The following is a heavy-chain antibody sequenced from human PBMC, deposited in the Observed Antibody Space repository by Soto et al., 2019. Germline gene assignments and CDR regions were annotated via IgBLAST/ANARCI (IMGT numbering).Heavy chain of an antibody. CDR2: INAGNGNT. V-gene: IGHV1-3*01. Sequence: ASVKVSCKASGYTFTSYAMHWVRQAPGQRLEWMGWINAGNGNTKYSQKFQGRVTITRDTSASTAYMELSSLRSEDTAVYYCARDSPIGSTYSGYDAIDSWGQGTLVTVSS. D-gene: IGHD5-12*01. CDR1: GYTFTSYA. CDR3: ARDSPIGSTYSGYDAIDS. J-gene: IGHJ4*02.